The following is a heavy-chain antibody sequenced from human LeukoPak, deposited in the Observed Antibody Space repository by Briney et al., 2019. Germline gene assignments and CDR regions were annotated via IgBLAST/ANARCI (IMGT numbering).Heavy chain of an antibody. V-gene: IGHV3-23*01. CDR1: GFTFSSYA. CDR3: AKNRVAAAGPIDY. D-gene: IGHD6-13*01. Sequence: GGSLRLSCAASGFTFSSYAMSWIRQPPEKGLGWVSAMSGSGGSTYYADSVKGRFTISRDNSKNTLYLQMNSLRAEDTAVYYCAKNRVAAAGPIDYWGQGTLVTVSS. CDR2: MSGSGGST. J-gene: IGHJ4*02.